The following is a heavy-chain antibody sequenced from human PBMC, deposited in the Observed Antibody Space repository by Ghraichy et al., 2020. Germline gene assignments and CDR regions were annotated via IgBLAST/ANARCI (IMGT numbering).Heavy chain of an antibody. Sequence: LSLTCAASGFTFSSYSMNWVRQAPGKGLEWVSSISSSSSYIYYADSVKGRFTISRDNAKNSLYLQMNSLRAEDTAVYYCARAYCGGDCSETIDYWGQGTLVTVSS. CDR2: ISSSSSYI. D-gene: IGHD2-21*02. CDR1: GFTFSSYS. J-gene: IGHJ4*02. V-gene: IGHV3-21*01. CDR3: ARAYCGGDCSETIDY.